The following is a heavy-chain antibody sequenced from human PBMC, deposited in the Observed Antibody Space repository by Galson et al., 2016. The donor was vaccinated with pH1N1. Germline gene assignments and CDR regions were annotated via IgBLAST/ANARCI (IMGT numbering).Heavy chain of an antibody. CDR3: ARAIGSSSPY. CDR2: IKEDGSEK. V-gene: IGHV3-7*01. J-gene: IGHJ4*02. CDR1: GFTFSSYW. Sequence: SLRLSCAASGFTFSSYWMHWVRQAPGKGLEWVADIKEDGSEKYYVDSVKGRLTISRDNAKNSIYLQMNSLRAEDTAVYYCARAIGSSSPYWGQGALVTVSS. D-gene: IGHD6-6*01.